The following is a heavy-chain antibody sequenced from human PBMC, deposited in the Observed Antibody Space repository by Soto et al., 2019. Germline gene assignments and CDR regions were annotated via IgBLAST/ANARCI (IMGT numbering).Heavy chain of an antibody. Sequence: SETLSLTCVVSGGPVSGDDLYWSWIRHLPGKGLEWIANVYHTGTTYYNPSLKSRVSMSVDTSQSQFSLILASVTAADSAVYYCARALVTDYNSRDYHYYFAMDVWGQGTSVTVSS. V-gene: IGHV4-31*02. J-gene: IGHJ6*02. CDR2: VYHTGTT. CDR1: GGPVSGDDLY. CDR3: ARALVTDYNSRDYHYYFAMDV. D-gene: IGHD3-22*01.